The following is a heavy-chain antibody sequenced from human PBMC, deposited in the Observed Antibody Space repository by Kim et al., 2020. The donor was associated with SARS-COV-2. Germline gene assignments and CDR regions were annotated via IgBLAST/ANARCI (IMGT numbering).Heavy chain of an antibody. Sequence: SETLSLTCTVSGDSLSGFYWSWIRQPPGKALEWIGYIYYSGGTNYNPSLKSRVTISVDTSKTQFSLNLNSVTAADTAVYYCAKIASSATRFDYWSQGTLVTVSS. D-gene: IGHD2-15*01. CDR3: AKIASSATRFDY. CDR1: GDSLSGFY. CDR2: IYYSGGT. J-gene: IGHJ4*02. V-gene: IGHV4-59*01.